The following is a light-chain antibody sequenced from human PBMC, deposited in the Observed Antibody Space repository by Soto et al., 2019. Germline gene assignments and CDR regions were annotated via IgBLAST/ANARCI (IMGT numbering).Light chain of an antibody. Sequence: VVTQSPATLSVKHGERVTFSCKASLFIANHLAWYQHKPGQSPRLLIHAASTGAPGVPARFSGSGSGTDFTLTISSLEPEDFAVYYCQQYGSSGTFGQGTKVDIK. V-gene: IGKV3-20*01. CDR3: QQYGSSGT. CDR1: LFIANH. J-gene: IGKJ1*01. CDR2: AAS.